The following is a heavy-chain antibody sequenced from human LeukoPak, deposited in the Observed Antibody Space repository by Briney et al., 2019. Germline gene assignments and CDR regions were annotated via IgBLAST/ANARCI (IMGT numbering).Heavy chain of an antibody. V-gene: IGHV3-7*01. CDR1: GFTFSSHW. Sequence: PGGSLRLSCAASGFTFSSHWMNWVRRAPGKGLEWVANIRQDGSAKYYLDSVKGRFTISRDNAKNSLYLQMNSLRAEDTAVYSCTRDRQGPKLYEMHVWGQGTTVTVSS. CDR3: TRDRQGPKLYEMHV. CDR2: IRQDGSAK. D-gene: IGHD3-10*01. J-gene: IGHJ6*02.